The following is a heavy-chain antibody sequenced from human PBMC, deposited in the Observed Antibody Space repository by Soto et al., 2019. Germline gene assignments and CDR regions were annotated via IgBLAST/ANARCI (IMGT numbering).Heavy chain of an antibody. V-gene: IGHV3-23*01. Sequence: EVQLLESGGGLVQPGGPLRLSSATSGFTFSNYAMNWDRQAPGKGLEWVSTISGSGGIPYYADSVKGRFTISRDNSKNTLYLQMNSLRAGDSAIYYRAQEGASGLYSFDYWGQGTLVTVSA. CDR1: GFTFSNYA. D-gene: IGHD5-12*01. CDR2: ISGSGGIP. J-gene: IGHJ4*02. CDR3: AQEGASGLYSFDY.